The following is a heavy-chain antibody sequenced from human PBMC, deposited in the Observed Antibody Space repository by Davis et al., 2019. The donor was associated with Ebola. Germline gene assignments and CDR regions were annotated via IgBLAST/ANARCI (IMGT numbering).Heavy chain of an antibody. Sequence: PSETLSLTCAVYGGSFSSHYWSWIRQPPGKGLEWIGYIYYSGSTNYNPSLKSRVTMSVDTSKNQFSLKLSSVTAADTAVYYCARGPRGYYYYYMDVWGKGTTVTVSS. J-gene: IGHJ6*03. CDR2: IYYSGST. CDR3: ARGPRGYYYYYMDV. D-gene: IGHD3-10*01. V-gene: IGHV4-59*11. CDR1: GGSFSSHY.